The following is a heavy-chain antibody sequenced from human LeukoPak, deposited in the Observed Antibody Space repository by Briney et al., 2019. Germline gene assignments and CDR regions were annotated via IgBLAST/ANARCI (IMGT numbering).Heavy chain of an antibody. J-gene: IGHJ5*02. CDR1: GFTFSDYY. D-gene: IGHD3-3*01. Sequence: PGGSLRLSCAASGFTFSDYYLRWIRQAPGKGLEWVSYISSSGSSIYYADSVKGRFTISRDNGKNSLYLQMNSLRAEDTAVYYCARDFWSGFYTPYNWFDPWGQGTLVTVSS. CDR3: ARDFWSGFYTPYNWFDP. CDR2: ISSSGSSI. V-gene: IGHV3-11*01.